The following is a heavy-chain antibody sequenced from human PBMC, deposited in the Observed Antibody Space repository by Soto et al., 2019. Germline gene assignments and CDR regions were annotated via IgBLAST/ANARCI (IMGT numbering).Heavy chain of an antibody. J-gene: IGHJ4*02. CDR2: IKQDGSEA. CDR1: GFTFSSHW. D-gene: IGHD3-22*01. CDR3: ARDDISSWYCLDY. V-gene: IGHV3-7*01. Sequence: GGSLRLSCTASGFTFSSHWMTWVRQAPGKGLEWVANIKQDGSEAYYVDSVEGRFTISRDNAKNSLYLQMNSLTVEGTATYYCARDDISSWYCLDYWGQGTLVTVSS.